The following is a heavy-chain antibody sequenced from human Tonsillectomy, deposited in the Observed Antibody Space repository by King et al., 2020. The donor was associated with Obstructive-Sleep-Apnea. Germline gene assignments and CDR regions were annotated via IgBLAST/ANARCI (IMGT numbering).Heavy chain of an antibody. CDR3: ARGGRNTMVRGVAHYYYYGMDV. V-gene: IGHV3-13*05. J-gene: IGHJ6*02. CDR1: GFTFSSYD. D-gene: IGHD3-10*01. Sequence: VQLVESGGGLVQPGGSLRLSCAASGFTFSSYDMHWVRQATGKGLNWVSAIGTAGDPYYPGSVKVRFTISRENAKNSLYLQMNSLRAGDTAVYYCARGGRNTMVRGVAHYYYYGMDVWGQGTTVTVSS. CDR2: IGTAGDP.